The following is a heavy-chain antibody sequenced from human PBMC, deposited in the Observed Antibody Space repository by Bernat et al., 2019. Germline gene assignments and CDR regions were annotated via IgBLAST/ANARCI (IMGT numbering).Heavy chain of an antibody. Sequence: QVQLQQWGAGLLKPSETLSLTCAVYGGSFSGYYWSWIRQPPGKGLEWIGEINHSGSTNYNPSLKSRVTISVDTSKNQFSLKLSSVTAADTAVYYCASSVPFSMVQGRSRYYYYMDVWGKGTTVTVSS. CDR3: ASSVPFSMVQGRSRYYYYMDV. D-gene: IGHD3-10*01. J-gene: IGHJ6*03. CDR1: GGSFSGYY. CDR2: INHSGST. V-gene: IGHV4-34*01.